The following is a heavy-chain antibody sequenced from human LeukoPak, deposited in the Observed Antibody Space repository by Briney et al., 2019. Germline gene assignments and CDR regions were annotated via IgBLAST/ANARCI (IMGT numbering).Heavy chain of an antibody. J-gene: IGHJ5*02. Sequence: SETLSLTCAVYGGSFSGYYWSWIRQPPGKGLEWIGEINHSGSTNYNPSLKSRVTISVDTSKNQFSLKLSSVTAADTAVYYCARAYSSSWYASWFDPWGQGTLVTVSS. V-gene: IGHV4-34*01. D-gene: IGHD6-13*01. CDR1: GGSFSGYY. CDR2: INHSGST. CDR3: ARAYSSSWYASWFDP.